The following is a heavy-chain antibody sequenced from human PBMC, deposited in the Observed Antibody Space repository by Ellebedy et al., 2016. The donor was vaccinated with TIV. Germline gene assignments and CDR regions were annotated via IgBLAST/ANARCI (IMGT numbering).Heavy chain of an antibody. Sequence: SETLSLXXTVSGGSISSGGYYWSWIRQHPGKGLEWIGYIYYSGSTYYNPSLKSRVTISVDTSKNQFSLKLSSVTAADTAVYYCARAGVRWLQPSYWYFDLWGRGTLVTVSS. CDR2: IYYSGST. V-gene: IGHV4-31*03. D-gene: IGHD5-24*01. CDR1: GGSISSGGYY. J-gene: IGHJ2*01. CDR3: ARAGVRWLQPSYWYFDL.